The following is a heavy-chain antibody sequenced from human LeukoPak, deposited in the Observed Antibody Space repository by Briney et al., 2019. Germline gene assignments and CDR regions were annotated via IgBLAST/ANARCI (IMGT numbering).Heavy chain of an antibody. CDR3: ARVAEAAAFDY. Sequence: KPGGSLRLSCAASGFTFSSYSMNWVRQAPGKGLEWVSSISSSGRYTYYSDSVKGRFTISRDNAKNSLYLQMNSLRAEDTAVYYCARVAEAAAFDYWGQGTLVTVSS. V-gene: IGHV3-21*01. CDR1: GFTFSSYS. CDR2: ISSSGRYT. J-gene: IGHJ4*02. D-gene: IGHD6-13*01.